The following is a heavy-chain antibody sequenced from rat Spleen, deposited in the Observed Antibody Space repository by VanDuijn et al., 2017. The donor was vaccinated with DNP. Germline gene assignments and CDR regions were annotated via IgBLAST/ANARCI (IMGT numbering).Heavy chain of an antibody. Sequence: EVQLVESGGGLVQPGRSLKLSCVASGFTFNNYWMTWIRQAPGKGLEWVATITHIDGNTYYPDSVKGRFTISRDDAKSTLYLQMNSLRSEDTATYYCTIYYYSGDYWGQGVMVTVSS. CDR2: ITHIDGNT. J-gene: IGHJ2*01. V-gene: IGHV5-31*01. CDR3: TIYYYSGDY. CDR1: GFTFNNYW. D-gene: IGHD1-1*01.